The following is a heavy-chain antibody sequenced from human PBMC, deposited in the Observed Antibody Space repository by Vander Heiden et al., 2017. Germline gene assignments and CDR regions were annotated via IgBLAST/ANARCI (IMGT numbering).Heavy chain of an antibody. CDR2: IGGSGGPI. CDR3: AKVLTGYSAYFQH. J-gene: IGHJ1*01. V-gene: IGHV3-23*01. Sequence: EVQLLESGGGLVQPGGSLRLSCAASGFTFGSYAMTWVRQAPGKGLEWVSLIGGSGGPIYYADSVKGRFTISRDNSKNTLYLQMNSLRAKDTAIYYCAKVLTGYSAYFQHWGQGTLVTVS. D-gene: IGHD3-9*01. CDR1: GFTFGSYA.